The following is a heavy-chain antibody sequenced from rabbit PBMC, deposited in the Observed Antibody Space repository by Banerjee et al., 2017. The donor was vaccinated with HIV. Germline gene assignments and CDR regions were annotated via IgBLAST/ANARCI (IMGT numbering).Heavy chain of an antibody. V-gene: IGHV1S45*01. CDR1: GFSFSTNYW. D-gene: IGHD4-2*01. J-gene: IGHJ6*01. CDR3: ARGSAYAGAGCAL. CDR2: IYAGSSGRT. Sequence: QEQLEESGGDLVKPGASLTLTCTASGFSFSTNYWMCWVRQAPGKGLEWIACIYAGSSGRTYYASWAKGRFTISKTSSTTVTLQMTSLTAADTATYFCARGSAYAGAGCALWGPGTLVTVS.